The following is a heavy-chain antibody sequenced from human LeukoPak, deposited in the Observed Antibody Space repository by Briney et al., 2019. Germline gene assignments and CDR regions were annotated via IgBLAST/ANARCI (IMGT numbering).Heavy chain of an antibody. Sequence: GGSLRLSCAASGFTFSSYSMNWVRQAPGKGLEWVSSISSSSSYIYYADSVKGRFTISKDNAKNSLYLQMNSLRAEDTAVYYCARHAGLRFLEWLLPTDYWGQGTLVTVSS. D-gene: IGHD3-3*01. CDR2: ISSSSSYI. CDR1: GFTFSSYS. J-gene: IGHJ4*02. CDR3: ARHAGLRFLEWLLPTDY. V-gene: IGHV3-21*01.